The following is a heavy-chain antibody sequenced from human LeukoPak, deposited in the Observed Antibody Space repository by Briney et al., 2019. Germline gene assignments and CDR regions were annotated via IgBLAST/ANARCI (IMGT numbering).Heavy chain of an antibody. D-gene: IGHD6-13*01. J-gene: IGHJ4*02. CDR1: GFTFGSSA. CDR3: AKGALGSWYDY. V-gene: IGHV3-23*01. Sequence: GESLRLSWVASGFTFGSSAMSWVRQAPGKGPEWVSTFSRSGPDTYYADSVKGRFTIFRDNSKNTLYLQMNSLRDEDTAVYYCAKGALGSWYDYWGRGTLVTVSS. CDR2: FSRSGPDT.